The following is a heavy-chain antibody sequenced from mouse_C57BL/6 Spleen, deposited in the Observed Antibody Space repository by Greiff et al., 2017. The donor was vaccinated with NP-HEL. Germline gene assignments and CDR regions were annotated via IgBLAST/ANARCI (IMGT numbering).Heavy chain of an antibody. J-gene: IGHJ4*01. CDR3: SREGLGNYEGFYAMDY. CDR2: IHPNSGST. Sequence: QVQLQQPGAELVKPGASVKLSCTASGYTFTSYWMHWVKQRPGQGLEWIGMIHPNSGSTNYNEKFKSKATLTVDKSSSTAYMQLSSLTSEDSAVYYWSREGLGNYEGFYAMDYWGQGTSVTVSS. V-gene: IGHV1-64*01. CDR1: GYTFTSYW. D-gene: IGHD2-1*01.